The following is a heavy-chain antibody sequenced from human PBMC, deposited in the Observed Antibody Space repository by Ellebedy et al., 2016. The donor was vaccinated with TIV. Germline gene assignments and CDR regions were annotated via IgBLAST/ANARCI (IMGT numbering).Heavy chain of an antibody. D-gene: IGHD7-27*01. V-gene: IGHV3-74*01. CDR3: AGNWGSHY. CDR1: GFTFSNSW. CDR2: INTAGRDT. J-gene: IGHJ4*02. Sequence: PGGSLRLSCAASGFTFSNSWMHWVRQAPGKGLVWVSRINTAGRDTSYADSVRGRFTISRDNAKNTVYLQMNSMRVEDTDVYHCAGNWGSHYWGQGTLVTVSS.